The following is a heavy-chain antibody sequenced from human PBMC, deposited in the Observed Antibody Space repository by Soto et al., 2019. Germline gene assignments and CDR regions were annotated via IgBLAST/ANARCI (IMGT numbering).Heavy chain of an antibody. Sequence: ASVKVSCKSSGDTFTSYAMHWVRQAPGQRLEWMGWINAGNGNTKYSQKFQGRVTITRDTSASTAYTELSSLRSEDTAVYYCARDWCSSTSCYRAPHFDYWGQGTLVTVSS. D-gene: IGHD2-2*01. CDR1: GDTFTSYA. V-gene: IGHV1-3*01. CDR3: ARDWCSSTSCYRAPHFDY. J-gene: IGHJ4*02. CDR2: INAGNGNT.